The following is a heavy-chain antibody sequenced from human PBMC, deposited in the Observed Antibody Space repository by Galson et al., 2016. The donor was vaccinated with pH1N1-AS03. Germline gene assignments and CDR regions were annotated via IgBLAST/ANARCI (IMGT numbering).Heavy chain of an antibody. V-gene: IGHV3-30*18. CDR2: ISYDGTNK. J-gene: IGHJ4*02. D-gene: IGHD2-2*01. Sequence: SLRLSCAVSGFTFSTYGMHWVRQAPGKGLECVAIISYDGTNKYYADSVQGRFTISRDNSKNTLYLQMNSLRAEDTAVYYCAKRLGGSRWYYFDYWGQGTLVTVSS. CDR1: GFTFSTYG. CDR3: AKRLGGSRWYYFDY.